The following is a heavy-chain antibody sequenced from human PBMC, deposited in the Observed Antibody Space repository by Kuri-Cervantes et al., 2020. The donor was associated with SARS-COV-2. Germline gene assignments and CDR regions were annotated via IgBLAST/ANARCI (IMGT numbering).Heavy chain of an antibody. D-gene: IGHD1-26*01. J-gene: IGHJ5*02. CDR3: ARAGGGSYYGWFDP. Sequence: GGSLRLSCAASGFTFSSYAMHWVRQAPGKGLEWVAVISYDGSNKYYADSVKGRFTISRDNSKNTLYLQTNSLRAEDTAVYYCARAGGGSYYGWFDPWGQGTLVTVSS. V-gene: IGHV3-30-3*01. CDR2: ISYDGSNK. CDR1: GFTFSSYA.